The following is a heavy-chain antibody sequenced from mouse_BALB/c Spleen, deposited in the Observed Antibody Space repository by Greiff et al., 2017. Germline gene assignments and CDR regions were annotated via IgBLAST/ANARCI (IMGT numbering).Heavy chain of an antibody. CDR1: GFTFSSFG. J-gene: IGHJ4*01. Sequence: EVQLVESGGGLVQPGGSRKLSCAASGFTFSSFGMHWVRQAPEKGLEWVAYISSGSSTIYYADTVKGRFTISRDNPKNTLFLQMTSLRSEDTAMYYCARSGYDYGYAMDDWGQGTSVTVSS. CDR3: ARSGYDYGYAMDD. V-gene: IGHV5-17*02. D-gene: IGHD2-4*01. CDR2: ISSGSSTI.